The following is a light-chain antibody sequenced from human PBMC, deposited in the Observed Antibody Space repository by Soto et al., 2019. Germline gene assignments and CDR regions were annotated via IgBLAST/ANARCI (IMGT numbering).Light chain of an antibody. CDR3: QQYNSYLWT. CDR1: QSISNW. V-gene: IGKV1-5*03. J-gene: IGKJ1*01. CDR2: KAS. Sequence: DIQMTQSPSTLPASVGDRVTITCRASQSISNWLAWYQQKPGKAPQLLLYKASILERGVSSRFSGSGSGTEFTLAISSLQPDDFATYYCQQYNSYLWTFGQGTKVEVK.